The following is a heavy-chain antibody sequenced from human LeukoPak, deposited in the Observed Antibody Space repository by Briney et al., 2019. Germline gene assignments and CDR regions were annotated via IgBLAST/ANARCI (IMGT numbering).Heavy chain of an antibody. CDR1: GGTFSSYA. CDR3: ATRIIAVAGSDIDY. Sequence: GASVKVSCKASGGTFSSYAISWVRQAPGQGLEWMGGIIPIFGTANYAQKFQGRVTITTDESTSTAYMELSSLRSDDTAVYYCATRIIAVAGSDIDYWGQGTLVTVSS. D-gene: IGHD6-19*01. J-gene: IGHJ4*02. CDR2: IIPIFGTA. V-gene: IGHV1-69*05.